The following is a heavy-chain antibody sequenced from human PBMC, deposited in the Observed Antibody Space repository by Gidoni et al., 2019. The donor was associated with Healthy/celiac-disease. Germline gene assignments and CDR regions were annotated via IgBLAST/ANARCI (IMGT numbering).Heavy chain of an antibody. Sequence: EVQLVESGGGLVQPGRSLRLSCAASGFTFDDYAMHWVRQAPGKGLEWVSGISWNSGSIGYADSVKGRFTSSRDNAKNSLYLQMNSLRAEDTALYYCAKDKADYGDYRGAFDIWGQGTMVTVSS. J-gene: IGHJ3*02. CDR1: GFTFDDYA. V-gene: IGHV3-9*01. D-gene: IGHD4-17*01. CDR2: ISWNSGSI. CDR3: AKDKADYGDYRGAFDI.